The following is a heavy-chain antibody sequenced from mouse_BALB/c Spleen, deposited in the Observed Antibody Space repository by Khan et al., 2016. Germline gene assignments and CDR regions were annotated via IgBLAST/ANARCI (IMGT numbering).Heavy chain of an antibody. CDR2: ISSGGSYT. Sequence: EVELVESGGDLVKPGGSLKLSCAASGFTFSSYGMSWVRQTPDKRLEWVATISSGGSYTYYPDSVKGRFTISRDNAKNTLYLQMSSLKSEDTAMYYCARRLPRLYYFDYWGQGTTLTVSS. V-gene: IGHV5-6*01. D-gene: IGHD1-2*01. CDR1: GFTFSSYG. J-gene: IGHJ2*01. CDR3: ARRLPRLYYFDY.